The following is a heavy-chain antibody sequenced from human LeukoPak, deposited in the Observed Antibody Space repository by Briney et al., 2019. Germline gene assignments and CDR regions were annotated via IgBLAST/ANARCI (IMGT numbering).Heavy chain of an antibody. D-gene: IGHD2-15*01. CDR1: GFTFSSYW. CDR2: INSDGSST. V-gene: IGHV3-74*01. J-gene: IGHJ3*02. Sequence: PGGSLRLSCAASGFTFSSYWMHWVRQAPGKGLVWVSRINSDGSSTSYADPVKGRFTISRDNAKNTLYLQMNSLRAEDTAVYYCARTVVAASPGAFDIWGQGTMVTVSS. CDR3: ARTVVAASPGAFDI.